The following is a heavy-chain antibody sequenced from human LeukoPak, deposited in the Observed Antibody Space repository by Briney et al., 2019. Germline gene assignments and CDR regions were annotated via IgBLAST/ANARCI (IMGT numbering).Heavy chain of an antibody. V-gene: IGHV5-51*01. D-gene: IGHD2/OR15-2a*01. CDR1: GYSFTKYW. Sequence: GESLKISCKGSGYSFTKYWIGWVRQMPGKGLEWMGIIYPGDSDTRYSPSFQGQVTISVDKSISTAYVQWNSLKASDTAMYYCARHFTDTNSFDYWGQGTLVTVSS. J-gene: IGHJ4*02. CDR3: ARHFTDTNSFDY. CDR2: IYPGDSDT.